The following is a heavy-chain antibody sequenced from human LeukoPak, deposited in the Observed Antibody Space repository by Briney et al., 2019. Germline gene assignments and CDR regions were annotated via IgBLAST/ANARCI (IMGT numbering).Heavy chain of an antibody. Sequence: PVTVSCKASGGTFSNYAISWVRQAPGQGLEWMGGIIPIFGTANYAQKFRGRVTITADKSTRTAYMELSSLRSEDTAVYYCTTWSRPGGYFRGWYLDLWGRGTLVTVSS. CDR1: GGTFSNYA. V-gene: IGHV1-69*06. CDR3: TTWSRPGGYFRGWYLDL. CDR2: IIPIFGTA. D-gene: IGHD3-22*01. J-gene: IGHJ2*01.